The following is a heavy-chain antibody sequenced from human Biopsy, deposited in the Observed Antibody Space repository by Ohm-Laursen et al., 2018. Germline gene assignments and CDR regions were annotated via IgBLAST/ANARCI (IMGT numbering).Heavy chain of an antibody. D-gene: IGHD1-1*01. J-gene: IGHJ6*02. Sequence: ASVKVSCKASGYTFTSHDINWVRQATGQGLEWMGWMSPNTGNTVYAQRFQDRATMTADTSTSTAYMEVTSLRSDDTAVYYCARAKLEPVYYYYGMDVWGQGTTVTVSS. V-gene: IGHV1-8*01. CDR3: ARAKLEPVYYYYGMDV. CDR2: MSPNTGNT. CDR1: GYTFTSHD.